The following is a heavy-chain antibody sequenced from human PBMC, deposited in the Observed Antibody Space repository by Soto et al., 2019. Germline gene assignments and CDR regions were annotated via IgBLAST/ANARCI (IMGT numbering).Heavy chain of an antibody. Sequence: ASVKVPSKAFGYSFTSYGISSVRQAPGQGLEWMGWISAYNGNTNYAQKLQGRVTMTTDTSTSTAYMELRSLRSDDTAVYYCARGGYPNYYHRSGSGSWFDPRGQGTLVT. CDR3: ARGGYPNYYHRSGSGSWFDP. J-gene: IGHJ5*02. CDR1: GYSFTSYG. D-gene: IGHD3-22*01. CDR2: ISAYNGNT. V-gene: IGHV1-18*01.